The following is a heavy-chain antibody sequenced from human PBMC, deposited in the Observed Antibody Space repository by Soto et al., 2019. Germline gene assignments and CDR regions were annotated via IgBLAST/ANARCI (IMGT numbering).Heavy chain of an antibody. CDR2: INHSGST. D-gene: IGHD3-10*01. CDR1: GGSFSGYY. CDR3: ASGGTRPPPNLWFGEPYYYYYGMDV. V-gene: IGHV4-34*01. J-gene: IGHJ6*02. Sequence: QVQLQQWGAGLLKPSETLSLTCAVYGGSFSGYYWSWIRQPPGKGLEWIGEINHSGSTNYNPSLKRRVTIAVDTSKNPFSLKLSSVTAADTAVYYCASGGTRPPPNLWFGEPYYYYYGMDVWGQGTTVTVSS.